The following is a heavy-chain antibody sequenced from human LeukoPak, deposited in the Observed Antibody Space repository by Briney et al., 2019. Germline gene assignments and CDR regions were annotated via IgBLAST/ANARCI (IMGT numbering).Heavy chain of an antibody. CDR1: GGSISSSSYY. J-gene: IGHJ6*03. CDR2: IYYSGST. V-gene: IGHV4-39*01. D-gene: IGHD3-22*01. Sequence: SETLSLTCTVSGGSISSSSYYWGWIRQPPGKGLEWIGSIYYSGSTYYNPSLKSRVTISVDTSKNQFSLKLSSVTAADTAVYYCARGVVSGYYDSSGYRDYYYYYMDVWGKGTTVTVSS. CDR3: ARGVVSGYYDSSGYRDYYYYYMDV.